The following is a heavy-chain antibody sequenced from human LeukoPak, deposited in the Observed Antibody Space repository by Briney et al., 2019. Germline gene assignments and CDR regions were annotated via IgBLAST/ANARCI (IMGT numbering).Heavy chain of an antibody. CDR3: ARANYYGSGRAAFDI. D-gene: IGHD3-10*01. J-gene: IGHJ3*02. V-gene: IGHV3-74*01. Sequence: GGSLRLSCAASGFTFRSYWMHWVRQAPGKGLVWVSRINSDGSSTSYADSVKGRFTISRDNAKNTLYLQLNSLRAEDTAVYYCARANYYGSGRAAFDIWGQGTMVTVSS. CDR2: INSDGSST. CDR1: GFTFRSYW.